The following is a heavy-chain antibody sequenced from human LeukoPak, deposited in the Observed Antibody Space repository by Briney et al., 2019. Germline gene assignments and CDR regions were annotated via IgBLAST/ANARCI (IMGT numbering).Heavy chain of an antibody. Sequence: HSGGSLRLSCAASGFTFSSYEMNWVRQAAGKGLEWVSYISSSGSTIYYADSVKGRFTVSRDNAKNSLYLQMNSLRDEDTAVYYCAKEALEWSPPDIWGQGTTVTVSS. CDR1: GFTFSSYE. D-gene: IGHD3-3*01. V-gene: IGHV3-48*03. CDR3: AKEALEWSPPDI. J-gene: IGHJ3*02. CDR2: ISSSGSTI.